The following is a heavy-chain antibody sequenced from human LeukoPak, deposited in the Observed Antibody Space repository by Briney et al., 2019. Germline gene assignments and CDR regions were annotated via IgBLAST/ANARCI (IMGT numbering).Heavy chain of an antibody. V-gene: IGHV1-69*05. Sequence: SVKVSCKASGGTFSIYAISWERQAPGHGLEWMGGIIPIFGTANYAQKFQGRVTIATDESTRTAYMELSSLRSEDTAVYYCARGLLSSDEPYFDYWGQGTLVTVSS. CDR3: ARGLLSSDEPYFDY. CDR1: GGTFSIYA. CDR2: IIPIFGTA. J-gene: IGHJ4*02.